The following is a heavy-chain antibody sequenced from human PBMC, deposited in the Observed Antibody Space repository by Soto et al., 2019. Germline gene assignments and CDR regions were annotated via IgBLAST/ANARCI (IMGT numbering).Heavy chain of an antibody. CDR2: ISGSGGST. CDR3: AKDVYYHGSGDPIFAWFDP. CDR1: GFTFSSYA. Sequence: GGSLRLSCAASGFTFSSYAMSWVRQAPGKGLEWVSAISGSGGSTYYADSVKGRFTISRDNSKNTLYLQMNSLRAEDTAVYYCAKDVYYHGSGDPIFAWFDPWGQGTLVTVSS. V-gene: IGHV3-23*01. D-gene: IGHD3-10*01. J-gene: IGHJ5*02.